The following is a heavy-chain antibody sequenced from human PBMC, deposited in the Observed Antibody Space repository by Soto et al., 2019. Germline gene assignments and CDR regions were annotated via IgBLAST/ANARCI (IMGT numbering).Heavy chain of an antibody. V-gene: IGHV6-1*01. CDR3: ARAKSYSSSWYLHWYFDL. CDR1: GDSVSSNSAA. J-gene: IGHJ2*01. D-gene: IGHD6-13*01. Sequence: PSQTLSLTCAISGDSVSSNSAAWNWIGQSPSRGLEWLGRTYYRSKWYNDYAVSVKSRITINPDTSKSQFSMQLNSVTPEDTAVYYCARAKSYSSSWYLHWYFDLLGRGTLVTAPQ. CDR2: TYYRSKWYN.